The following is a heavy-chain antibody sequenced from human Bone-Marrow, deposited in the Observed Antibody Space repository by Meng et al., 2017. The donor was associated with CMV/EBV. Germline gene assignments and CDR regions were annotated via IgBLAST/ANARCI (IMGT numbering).Heavy chain of an antibody. J-gene: IGHJ3*02. V-gene: IGHV4-34*01. CDR1: GGSFSGYY. CDR2: INHSGST. Sequence: GSLRLSCAVYGGSFSGYYWSWIRQPPGKGLEWIGEINHSGSTNYNPSLKSRVTISVDTSKNQFSLKLSSVTAADTAVYYCARYCSSTSCSDAFDIWGQGTMVTGSS. CDR3: ARYCSSTSCSDAFDI. D-gene: IGHD2-2*01.